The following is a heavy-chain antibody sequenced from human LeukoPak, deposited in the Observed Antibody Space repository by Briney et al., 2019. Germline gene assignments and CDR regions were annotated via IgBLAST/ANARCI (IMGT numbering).Heavy chain of an antibody. CDR2: IYHSGGT. J-gene: IGHJ4*02. CDR3: AINGDFSFAY. CDR1: GGSISSGSW. V-gene: IGHV4-4*02. Sequence: SETLSLTCAVSGGSISSGSWWSWVRPPPGKGLEWIGEIYHSGGTNYNPSLKSRVTVSVDKSKNQFSLKLNSVTAADTAMYYCAINGDFSFAYWGQGTLVTVSS.